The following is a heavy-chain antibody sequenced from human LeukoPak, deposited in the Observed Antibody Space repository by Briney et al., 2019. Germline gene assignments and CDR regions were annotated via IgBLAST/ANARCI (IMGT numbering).Heavy chain of an antibody. CDR1: GGSISSYY. J-gene: IGHJ4*02. Sequence: SETLSLTCTVSGGSISSYYWSWIRQPPGKGLEWIGYIYYSGSTNYNPSLKSRVTISVDTSKNQFSLKLSSVTTADTAVYYCARGMAPDYFDYWGQGTLVTVSS. CDR3: ARGMAPDYFDY. CDR2: IYYSGST. D-gene: IGHD5-24*01. V-gene: IGHV4-59*01.